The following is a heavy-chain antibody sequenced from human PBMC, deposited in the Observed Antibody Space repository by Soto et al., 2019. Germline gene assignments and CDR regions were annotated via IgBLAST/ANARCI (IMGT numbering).Heavy chain of an antibody. CDR1: GGSFSGYY. Sequence: PSETLSLTCAVYGGSFSGYYWSWIRQPPGKGLEWIGEINHSGSTNYNPSLKSRVTISVDTSKNQFSLKLSSVTAADTAVYYCARGSRDVGYCSGGSCYVYFDYWGQGTLVTVSS. CDR2: INHSGST. CDR3: ARGSRDVGYCSGGSCYVYFDY. D-gene: IGHD2-15*01. V-gene: IGHV4-34*01. J-gene: IGHJ4*02.